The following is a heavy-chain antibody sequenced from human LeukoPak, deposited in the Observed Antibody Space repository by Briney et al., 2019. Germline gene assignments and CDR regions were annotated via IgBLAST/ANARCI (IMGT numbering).Heavy chain of an antibody. CDR1: GGTFSSYA. V-gene: IGHV1-69*06. D-gene: IGHD6-19*01. Sequence: ASVKVSCKASGGTFSSYAISWVRQAPGQGLEWMGGIIPIFGTANYAQKFQGRVTITADKSTSTAYMELSSLRSEDTAVYYCARDGIAVAGTDYWGQGTLVTVSS. CDR3: ARDGIAVAGTDY. CDR2: IIPIFGTA. J-gene: IGHJ4*02.